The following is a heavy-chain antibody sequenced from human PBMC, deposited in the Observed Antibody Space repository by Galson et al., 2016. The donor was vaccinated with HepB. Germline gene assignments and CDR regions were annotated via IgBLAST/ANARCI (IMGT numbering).Heavy chain of an antibody. J-gene: IGHJ4*02. Sequence: QSGAEVKKPGESLKISCKGSGYSFPSYWIAWVRQMPGKGLEWMAISNPGNSDSRFSPSFQGQVTISTDKSTSTAYLQWSSLKASDTAIYYCARRQLAGASRGGHIDSWGQGTLVTVSS. D-gene: IGHD1-26*01. CDR1: GYSFPSYW. CDR3: ARRQLAGASRGGHIDS. CDR2: SNPGNSDS. V-gene: IGHV5-51*01.